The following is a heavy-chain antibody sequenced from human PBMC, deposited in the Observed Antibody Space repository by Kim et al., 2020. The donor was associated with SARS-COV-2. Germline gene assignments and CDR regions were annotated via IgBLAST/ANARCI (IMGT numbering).Heavy chain of an antibody. CDR2: IYYSGST. CDR3: ASMLGY. V-gene: IGHV4-59*01. CDR1: GGSISSYY. Sequence: SETLSLTCTVSGGSISSYYWSWIRQPPGKGLEWIGYIYYSGSTNYNPSLKSRVTISVDTSKNQFSLKLSSVTAADTAVYYCASMLGYWGQGTLVTVSS. D-gene: IGHD2-2*01. J-gene: IGHJ4*02.